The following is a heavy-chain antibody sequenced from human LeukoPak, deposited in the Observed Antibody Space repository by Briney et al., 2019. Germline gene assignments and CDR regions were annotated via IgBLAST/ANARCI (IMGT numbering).Heavy chain of an antibody. CDR1: GGSISSSSYY. CDR2: IYHSGST. D-gene: IGHD3-22*01. J-gene: IGHJ6*03. V-gene: IGHV4-39*07. Sequence: SETLSLTCTVSGGSISSSSYYWGWIRQPPGKGLEWIGSIYHSGSTNYNPSLRSRVTISVDTSKSQLSLKLNSVTAADTAVYFCARVRWLHAYYSYYYMDVWGRGTTVTVSS. CDR3: ARVRWLHAYYSYYYMDV.